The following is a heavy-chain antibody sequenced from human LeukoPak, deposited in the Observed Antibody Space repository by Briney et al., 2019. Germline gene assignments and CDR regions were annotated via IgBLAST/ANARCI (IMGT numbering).Heavy chain of an antibody. D-gene: IGHD3-9*01. Sequence: ETLSLTCAVYGGSFSGYYWSWIRQPPGKGLEWIGEISHSGSTNYNPSLKSRVTISVDTSKNQFSLKLSSVTAADTAVYYCARDIYDILTGPLDYWGQGTLVTVSS. CDR2: ISHSGST. J-gene: IGHJ4*02. CDR1: GGSFSGYY. V-gene: IGHV4-34*01. CDR3: ARDIYDILTGPLDY.